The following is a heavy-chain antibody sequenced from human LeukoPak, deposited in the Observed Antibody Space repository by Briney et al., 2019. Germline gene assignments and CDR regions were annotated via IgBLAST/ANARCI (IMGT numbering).Heavy chain of an antibody. Sequence: ASVKVSCKASGGTFSSDAISWVRKAPGQGLEWMGGIIPIFGTANYAQKFQGRVTITTDESTSTAYMELSSLRSEDTAVHYCASTVPPDYYYMDVWGKGTTVTVSS. V-gene: IGHV1-69*05. J-gene: IGHJ6*03. CDR2: IIPIFGTA. D-gene: IGHD2-2*01. CDR3: ASTVPPDYYYMDV. CDR1: GGTFSSDA.